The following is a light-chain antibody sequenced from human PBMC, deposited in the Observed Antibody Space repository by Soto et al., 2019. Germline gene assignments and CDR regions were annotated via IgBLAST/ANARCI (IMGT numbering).Light chain of an antibody. V-gene: IGLV1-51*01. CDR2: DNN. CDR3: GTWDSSLSVGV. CDR1: SSNIGNNY. J-gene: IGLJ2*01. Sequence: QSVLTQPPSVSAAPGQKVTISCSGSSSNIGNNYVSWYQHLPGTAPKLLIYDNNKRPSGIPDRFSGSKSGTSATLVITGLQTWDEADYYCGTWDSSLSVGVFGGGTKLTVL.